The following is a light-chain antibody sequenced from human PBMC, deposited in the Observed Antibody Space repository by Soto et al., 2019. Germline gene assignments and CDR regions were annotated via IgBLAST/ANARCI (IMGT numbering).Light chain of an antibody. CDR2: FGS. CDR1: QSLLHSNGYNC. V-gene: IGKV2-28*01. CDR3: MQALQTPLT. J-gene: IGKJ4*01. Sequence: DIVMTQSPLSLPVTPGEPATISCRSSQSLLHSNGYNCLDWYLLEPGQSPQLLIYFGSYRAPGVPDRISGSGSGTDFTLKISRVEAEDFGLYYCMQALQTPLTVGGGTMVEIK.